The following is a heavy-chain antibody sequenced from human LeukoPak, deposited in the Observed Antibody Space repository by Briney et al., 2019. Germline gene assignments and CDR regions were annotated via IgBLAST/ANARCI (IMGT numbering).Heavy chain of an antibody. J-gene: IGHJ6*02. D-gene: IGHD3-3*01. V-gene: IGHV1-18*01. CDR2: ISAYNGNT. CDR1: GYTFTSYG. CDR3: ARGGKDDTYYDFWTGNYYYYYGTDV. Sequence: ASVKVSCKASGYTFTSYGISWVRQAPGQGLEWMGWISAYNGNTNYAQKLQGRVTMTTDTSTSTAYMELRSLRSDDTAVYYCARGGKDDTYYDFWTGNYYYYYGTDVWGQGTTVTVSS.